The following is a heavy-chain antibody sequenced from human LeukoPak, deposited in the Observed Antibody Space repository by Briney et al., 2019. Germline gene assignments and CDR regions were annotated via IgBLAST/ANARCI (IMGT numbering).Heavy chain of an antibody. D-gene: IGHD4-17*01. J-gene: IGHJ4*02. V-gene: IGHV4-38-2*02. CDR3: AGYHAYGVTTPPLGY. CDR2: IYHSGST. CDR1: GYSISSGYY. Sequence: SETLSLTRTVSGYSISSGYYWVWIRQPPGKGLEWIGSIYHSGSTYYNPSLKSRVTISVDTSKNQFSLKLSSVTAADTAVYYCAGYHAYGVTTPPLGYWGQGTLVTVSS.